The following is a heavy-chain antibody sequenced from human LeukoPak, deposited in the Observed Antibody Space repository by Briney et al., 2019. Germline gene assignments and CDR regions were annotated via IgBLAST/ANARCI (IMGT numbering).Heavy chain of an antibody. CDR1: GFTFTSYA. CDR2: ISGSGGST. D-gene: IGHD3-3*01. J-gene: IGHJ5*02. Sequence: GGSPRLSCAASGFTFTSYAMSWVRQAPGKELEWVSAISGSGGSTYYADSVKGRFTISRDNSKNTLYLQMNSLRAEDTAVYYCANLTTIFGVVDRFDPWGQGTLVTVSS. V-gene: IGHV3-23*01. CDR3: ANLTTIFGVVDRFDP.